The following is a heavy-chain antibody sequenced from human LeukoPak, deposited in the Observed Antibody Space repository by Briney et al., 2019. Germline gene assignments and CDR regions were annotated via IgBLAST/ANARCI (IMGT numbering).Heavy chain of an antibody. J-gene: IGHJ6*03. CDR1: GGTFSSYA. D-gene: IGHD1-26*01. V-gene: IGHV1-69*01. Sequence: GASVKVSCKASGGTFSSYAISWVRQAPGQGLEWRGGIIPIFGTANYAQKFQGRVTITADESTSTAYMELSSLRSEDTAVYYCARDRGSYYYYYMDVWGKGTTVTVSS. CDR2: IIPIFGTA. CDR3: ARDRGSYYYYYMDV.